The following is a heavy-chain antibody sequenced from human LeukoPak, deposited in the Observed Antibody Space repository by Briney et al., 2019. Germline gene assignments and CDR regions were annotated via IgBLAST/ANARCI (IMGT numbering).Heavy chain of an antibody. V-gene: IGHV3-9*01. D-gene: IGHD3-22*01. CDR2: ISWNSGSI. CDR3: AKGLYNSSGYYRQALDY. J-gene: IGHJ4*02. Sequence: GGSLRLSCAASGFTFSSYWMSWVRQAPGKGLEWVSGISWNSGSIGYADSVKGRFTISRDNAKNSLYLQMNSLRAEDTALYYCAKGLYNSSGYYRQALDYWGQGTLVTVSS. CDR1: GFTFSSYW.